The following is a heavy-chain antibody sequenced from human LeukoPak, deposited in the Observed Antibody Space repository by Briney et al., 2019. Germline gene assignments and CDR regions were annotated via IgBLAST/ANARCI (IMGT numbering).Heavy chain of an antibody. J-gene: IGHJ4*02. CDR1: GFTFSHYV. Sequence: GGSLRLSCAASGFTFSHYVMIWVRQAPGKGLEWVSSISGSGGSTYYADSVKGRFTISRDNSKNTLYLQMNSLRAEDTAVYYCAKVSGITTLWGQGTLVTVSS. D-gene: IGHD3-22*01. V-gene: IGHV3-23*01. CDR2: ISGSGGST. CDR3: AKVSGITTL.